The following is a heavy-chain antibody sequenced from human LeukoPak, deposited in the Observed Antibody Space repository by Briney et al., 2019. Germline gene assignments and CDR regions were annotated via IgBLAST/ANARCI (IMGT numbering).Heavy chain of an antibody. V-gene: IGHV3-30*02. J-gene: IGHJ4*02. D-gene: IGHD3-10*01. CDR3: AKDLFILYGSGSPHYFDY. Sequence: GGSLRLSCAASGFTFGSYGMHWVRQAPGKGLEWVAFIRYDGSNKYYADSVKGRFTISRDNSKNTLYLQMNSLRAEDTAVYYCAKDLFILYGSGSPHYFDYWGQGTLVTVSS. CDR2: IRYDGSNK. CDR1: GFTFGSYG.